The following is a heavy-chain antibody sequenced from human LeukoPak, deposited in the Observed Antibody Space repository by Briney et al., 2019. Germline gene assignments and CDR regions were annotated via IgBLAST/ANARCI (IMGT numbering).Heavy chain of an antibody. CDR2: ISYDRIHI. Sequence: GGSLRLSCVASGFTFGTYAMHWVRQAPGRGLEWMAVISYDRIHIYYADSVKGRFTISRDNSKNTLFLEMNSLRTEDTAVYYCARDNPHGSGSDSWGQGTLVTVSS. CDR1: GFTFGTYA. J-gene: IGHJ4*02. V-gene: IGHV3-30-3*01. D-gene: IGHD3-10*01. CDR3: ARDNPHGSGSDS.